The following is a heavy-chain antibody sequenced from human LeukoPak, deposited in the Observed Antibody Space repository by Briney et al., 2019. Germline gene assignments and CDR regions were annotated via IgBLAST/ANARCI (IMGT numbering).Heavy chain of an antibody. Sequence: SGGSLRLSCAASGFTFSSYSMNWVRQAPGKGLEWVSSISSSSSYIYYADSVKGRFTISRDNSKNTLYLQMNSLRAEDTAVYYCAKADTITIYYYYYYMDVWGKGTTVTVSS. V-gene: IGHV3-21*01. CDR1: GFTFSSYS. CDR2: ISSSSSYI. J-gene: IGHJ6*03. CDR3: AKADTITIYYYYYYMDV. D-gene: IGHD5-12*01.